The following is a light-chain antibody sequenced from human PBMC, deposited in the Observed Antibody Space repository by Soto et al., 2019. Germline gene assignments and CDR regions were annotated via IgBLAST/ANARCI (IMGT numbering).Light chain of an antibody. CDR2: EVS. J-gene: IGLJ1*01. Sequence: QSALTQPASVSGSPGQSITISCTGTSSDVGGYNYVSWYQQNPGKAPKLIIYEVSRRPSGVSSRFSGSKSGNTASLTISGLQAEDEADYYCSSHTSSSTSYVFGTGTKLTVL. CDR1: SSDVGGYNY. V-gene: IGLV2-14*01. CDR3: SSHTSSSTSYV.